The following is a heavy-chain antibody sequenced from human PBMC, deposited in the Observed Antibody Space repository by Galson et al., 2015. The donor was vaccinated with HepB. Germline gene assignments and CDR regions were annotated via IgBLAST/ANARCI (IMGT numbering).Heavy chain of an antibody. D-gene: IGHD3-22*01. J-gene: IGHJ4*02. CDR1: GGTFSSYA. CDR3: ARGYYDSSGYYSDLLDY. V-gene: IGHV1-69*04. CDR2: IIPILGIA. Sequence: SVKVSCKASGGTFSSYAISWVRQAPGQGLEWMGRIIPILGIANYAQKFQGRVTVTADKSTSTAYMELSSLRSEDTAVYYCARGYYDSSGYYSDLLDYWGQGTLVTVSS.